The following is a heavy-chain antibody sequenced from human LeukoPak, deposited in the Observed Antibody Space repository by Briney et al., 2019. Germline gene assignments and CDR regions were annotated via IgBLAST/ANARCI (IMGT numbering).Heavy chain of an antibody. J-gene: IGHJ4*02. CDR3: ARHEIINIDY. V-gene: IGHV3-7*01. D-gene: IGHD5-24*01. CDR2: IKQDGSET. Sequence: GGSLRLSCAAAGFTFSTYWMSWVRQSPGKGLEWVANIKQDGSETYYVDSVKGRFTISRDNAKNSLYLQMNSLRAEDTAVYYCARHEIINIDYRGQGTLVTVSS. CDR1: GFTFSTYW.